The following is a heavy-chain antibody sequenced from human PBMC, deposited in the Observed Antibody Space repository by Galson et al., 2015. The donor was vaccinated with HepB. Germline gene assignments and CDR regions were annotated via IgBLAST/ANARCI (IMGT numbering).Heavy chain of an antibody. CDR1: GFTISTYA. D-gene: IGHD1-1*01. J-gene: IGHJ4*02. CDR3: ARGPGQRGFDH. Sequence: SLRLSCAASGFTISTYAMKWVRQAPGKGLEWLAYISSSSSTIYYADSVKGRFTISRDNARNSLWLQMNSLREEDTAVYYCARGPGQRGFDHWGQGTLVTVSS. CDR2: ISSSSSTI. V-gene: IGHV3-48*02.